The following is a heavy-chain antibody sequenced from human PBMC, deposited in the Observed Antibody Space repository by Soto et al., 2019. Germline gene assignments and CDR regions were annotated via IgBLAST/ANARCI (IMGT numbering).Heavy chain of an antibody. CDR3: ARAETERDYDYIWGSYRHDDFDI. CDR2: ITQTETGT. J-gene: IGHJ3*02. V-gene: IGHV3-23*01. Sequence: PGGSLRLSCAASGFTFSTYTMNWVRQAPGKGLEWVSGITQTETGTHYADSVKDRFTISRDNSKNMLFLQMNSLRVEDTAVYYCARAETERDYDYIWGSYRHDDFDIWGQGTMVTVSS. CDR1: GFTFSTYT. D-gene: IGHD3-16*02.